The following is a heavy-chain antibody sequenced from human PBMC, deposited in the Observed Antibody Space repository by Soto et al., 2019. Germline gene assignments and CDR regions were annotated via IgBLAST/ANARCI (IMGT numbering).Heavy chain of an antibody. V-gene: IGHV4-31*03. J-gene: IGHJ4*01. CDR3: ARRYRQAGYSRSWVYDN. D-gene: IGHD6-13*01. CDR1: GGSINSGGYY. Sequence: QVQLQESGPGLVKPSQTLSLICTVSGGSINSGGYYWNWIRQHPGKGLEWIGYIFYSGSTSYNPCFRSRAHRSADTSHSEFSLNLRSVTAADKAVYFRARRYRQAGYSRSWVYDNWGHRTLVNVAS. CDR2: IFYSGST.